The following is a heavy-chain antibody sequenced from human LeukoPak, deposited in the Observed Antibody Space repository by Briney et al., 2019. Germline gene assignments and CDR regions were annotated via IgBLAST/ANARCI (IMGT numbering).Heavy chain of an antibody. V-gene: IGHV1-46*01. CDR1: AYIFTSYQ. CDR2: INPSADTT. J-gene: IGHJ4*02. Sequence: GASVKVSCKASAYIFTSYQMHWVRQAPGQGLEWMAVINPSADTTNSAQKFQGRLTVTMDTSTTTVYMELRSLRSEDTAAYYCAKDTDTWAFDHWGQGTLVTVSS. CDR3: AKDTDTWAFDH. D-gene: IGHD7-27*01.